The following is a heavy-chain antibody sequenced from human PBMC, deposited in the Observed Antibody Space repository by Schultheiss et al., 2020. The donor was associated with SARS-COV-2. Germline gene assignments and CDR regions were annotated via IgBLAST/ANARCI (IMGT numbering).Heavy chain of an antibody. CDR3: TSDLAYCSSSSCYVGATN. CDR1: GFAFSSYV. D-gene: IGHD2-2*01. J-gene: IGHJ4*02. CDR2: ISGSGGST. Sequence: GESLKISCAASGFAFSSYVLHWVRRAPGKGLEWVSAISGSGGSTYYADSVKGRFTISRDNSKNTLYLQMNSLRAEDTAVYYCTSDLAYCSSSSCYVGATNWGQGTLVTVSS. V-gene: IGHV3-23*01.